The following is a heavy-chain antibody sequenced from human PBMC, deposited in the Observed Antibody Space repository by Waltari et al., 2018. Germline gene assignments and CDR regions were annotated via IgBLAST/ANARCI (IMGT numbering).Heavy chain of an antibody. V-gene: IGHV4-59*01. D-gene: IGHD1-26*01. CDR2: LYDSGST. J-gene: IGHJ6*02. CDR3: ARDRVAYSGSFYYYYGMDV. CDR1: GVSISSSY. Sequence: QVQLQESGPGLVKPSETLSLTCTVSGVSISSSYWNWIRQPPGTGLEWIGYLYDSGSTNYNPSLKSRVTRSVDTSKNQFSLKLSSVTAADTAVYYCARDRVAYSGSFYYYYGMDVWGQGTTVTVSS.